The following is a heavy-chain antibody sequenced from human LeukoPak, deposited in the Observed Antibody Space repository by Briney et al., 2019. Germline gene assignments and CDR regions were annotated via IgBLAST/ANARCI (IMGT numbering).Heavy chain of an antibody. CDR1: GFTFDDYG. J-gene: IGHJ4*02. V-gene: IGHV3-20*04. D-gene: IGHD6-25*01. CDR3: ARDRLGSSGCHDY. CDR2: INWSGGNT. Sequence: GGSLRLSCAASGFTFDDYGMSWVRQAPGKGLEWVSGINWSGGNTDYADSVKGQFTISRDNAKNSLYLQMNSLRAEDTAVYYCARDRLGSSGCHDYWGQGTLVTVSS.